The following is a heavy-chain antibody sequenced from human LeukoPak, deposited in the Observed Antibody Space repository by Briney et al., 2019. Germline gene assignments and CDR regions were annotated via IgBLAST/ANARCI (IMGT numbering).Heavy chain of an antibody. CDR2: ISYDGSNK. Sequence: GRSLRLSCAASGFTFSSYGMHWVRQAPGKGLEWVAVISYDGSNKYYADSVKGRFTISRDNSKNTLYLQMNSLRAEDTAVYYCAKVSRCGSGSIPSPDYWGQGTLVTVSS. CDR3: AKVSRCGSGSIPSPDY. CDR1: GFTFSSYG. J-gene: IGHJ4*02. D-gene: IGHD3-10*01. V-gene: IGHV3-30*18.